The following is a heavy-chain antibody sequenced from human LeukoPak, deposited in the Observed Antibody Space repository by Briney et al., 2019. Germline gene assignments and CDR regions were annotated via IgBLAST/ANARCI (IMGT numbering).Heavy chain of an antibody. CDR3: ARGASTIAYSYEFDY. CDR2: INPNSGGT. CDR1: GYTFTGYY. Sequence: GASVKVSCKASGYTFTGYYMHWVRQAPGQGLEWMGWINPNSGGTNYAQKFQGRVTMTRDTSISTAYMELSRLRSDDTAVYYCARGASTIAYSYEFDYWGQGTLVTVSS. J-gene: IGHJ4*02. D-gene: IGHD5-18*01. V-gene: IGHV1-2*02.